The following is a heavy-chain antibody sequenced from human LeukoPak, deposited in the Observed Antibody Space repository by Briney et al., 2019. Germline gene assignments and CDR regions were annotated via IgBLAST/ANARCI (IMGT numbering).Heavy chain of an antibody. CDR2: IKSRTNGGTT. J-gene: IGHJ4*02. CDR3: TIEGYNNGWYYF. CDR1: GFPFTNAW. V-gene: IGHV3-15*01. Sequence: GGSLRLSCAASGFPFTNAWLNWIRRAPGKGLECVGRIKSRTNGGTTDYAAPVQGRFTISRDDSKNTLYLQMNSLKTEDTAVYYCTIEGYNNGWYYFWGQGSLVTVSS. D-gene: IGHD6-19*01.